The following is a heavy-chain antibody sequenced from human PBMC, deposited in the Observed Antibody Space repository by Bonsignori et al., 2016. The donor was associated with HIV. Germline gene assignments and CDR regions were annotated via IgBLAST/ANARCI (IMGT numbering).Heavy chain of an antibody. CDR1: GGSFSGYY. CDR2: INHSGST. Sequence: SETLSLTCAVYGGSFSGYYWSWIRQPPGKGLEWIGEINHSGSTNYNPSLKSRVTISVDTSKNQFSLKLSSVTAADTAVYYCARGAQLGMYYYYYMDVWGKGTTVTVSS. D-gene: IGHD1-1*01. CDR3: ARGAQLGMYYYYYMDV. J-gene: IGHJ6*03. V-gene: IGHV4-34*01.